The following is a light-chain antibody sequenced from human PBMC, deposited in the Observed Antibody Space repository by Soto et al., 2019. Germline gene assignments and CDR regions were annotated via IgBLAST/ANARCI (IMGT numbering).Light chain of an antibody. Sequence: QSALTQSPSVSGAPGQKVTISCTGNSSNIGAGYDVHWYKQLPGTAPKVLIYGNDNRPSGVPDRFSGSKSGTSVSLVITGLQAEDEADYYCQSYDSSLSGFVFGTGTKVTVL. CDR2: GND. CDR1: SSNIGAGYD. J-gene: IGLJ1*01. CDR3: QSYDSSLSGFV. V-gene: IGLV1-40*01.